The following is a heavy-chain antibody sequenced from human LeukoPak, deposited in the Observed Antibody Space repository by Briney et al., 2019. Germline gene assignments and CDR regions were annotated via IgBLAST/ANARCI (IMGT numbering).Heavy chain of an antibody. CDR2: IYHSGST. V-gene: IGHV4-38-2*01. J-gene: IGHJ4*02. CDR1: GFSISNGYY. D-gene: IGHD6-13*01. CDR3: ARLPYSSNWYYFDY. Sequence: SETLSLTCAVSGFSISNGYYWGWIRQPPGKGLGWIGSIYHSGSTYYSPSLTSRVTISIDTSKNQFSLKLSSVTAADTAVYYCARLPYSSNWYYFDYWGQGALVTVSS.